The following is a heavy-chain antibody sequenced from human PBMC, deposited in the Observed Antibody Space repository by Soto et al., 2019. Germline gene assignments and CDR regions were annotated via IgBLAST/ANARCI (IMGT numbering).Heavy chain of an antibody. Sequence: QVQLQESGPGLVKPSETLSLTCTVSGGSISSYYWSWIRQPPGMGLEWIGYIYYSGSTTYNPSLNSRVTISVDTSKNQCAVKLSSVTAADTAVYYCALYDSSGYEPFDIWGQGTMVTVSS. CDR3: ALYDSSGYEPFDI. J-gene: IGHJ3*02. V-gene: IGHV4-59*01. D-gene: IGHD3-22*01. CDR2: IYYSGST. CDR1: GGSISSYY.